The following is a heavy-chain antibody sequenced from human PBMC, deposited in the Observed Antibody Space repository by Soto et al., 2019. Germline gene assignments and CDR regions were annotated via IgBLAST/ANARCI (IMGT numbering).Heavy chain of an antibody. J-gene: IGHJ4*02. CDR1: GVTLSSYA. CDR3: AKGNYYDSSGYDY. V-gene: IGHV3-23*01. D-gene: IGHD3-22*01. CDR2: IGGSGGST. Sequence: PWGSLRLSCAPSGVTLSSYAMSWVRQAPGKGLEWVSAIGGSGGSTYYADSVKGRFTISRDNSKNTLYLQMNSLRAEDTAVYYCAKGNYYDSSGYDYWGQGTLVTVSS.